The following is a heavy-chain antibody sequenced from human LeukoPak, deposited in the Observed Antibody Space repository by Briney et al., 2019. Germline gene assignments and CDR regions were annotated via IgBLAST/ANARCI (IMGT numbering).Heavy chain of an antibody. Sequence: GASVKLSCKVSGYTFTDYYMHWVPQAPGKGLEWMGLVYPEDGETIYAEKFQGRVTITADTSTDTAYMELSSLRSEDTAVYNCATERRRYYDSSGYSAGFDYWGQRTLVTVSS. V-gene: IGHV1-69-2*01. CDR3: ATERRRYYDSSGYSAGFDY. J-gene: IGHJ4*02. D-gene: IGHD3-22*01. CDR1: GYTFTDYY. CDR2: VYPEDGET.